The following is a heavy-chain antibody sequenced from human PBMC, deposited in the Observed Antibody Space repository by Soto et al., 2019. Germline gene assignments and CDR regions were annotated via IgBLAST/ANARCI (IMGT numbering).Heavy chain of an antibody. J-gene: IGHJ6*02. CDR3: ARAHIRLGYCSSTSCLDYCYYGMDV. D-gene: IGHD2-2*01. CDR2: ISSSGSTI. CDR1: GFTFSDYY. V-gene: IGHV3-11*01. Sequence: GGSLRLSCAASGFTFSDYYMSWIRQAPGKGLEWVSYISSSGSTIYYADSVKGRFTISRDNAKNSLYLQMNSLRAEDTAVYYCARAHIRLGYCSSTSCLDYCYYGMDVWGQGTTVTVSS.